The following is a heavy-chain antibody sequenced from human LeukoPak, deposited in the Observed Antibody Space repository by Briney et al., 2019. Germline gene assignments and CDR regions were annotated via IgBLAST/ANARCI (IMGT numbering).Heavy chain of an antibody. D-gene: IGHD6-19*01. CDR3: VGIAVAGSRAY. CDR2: ISSSSSTI. CDR1: GFTFSSYS. J-gene: IGHJ4*02. Sequence: GGSLRLSCAASGFTFSSYSMNWVRQAPGKGLEWVSYISSSSSTIYYADSVKGRFTISRDNAKNSLYLQMNSLRAEDTAVYYCVGIAVAGSRAYWGQGTLVTVSS. V-gene: IGHV3-48*04.